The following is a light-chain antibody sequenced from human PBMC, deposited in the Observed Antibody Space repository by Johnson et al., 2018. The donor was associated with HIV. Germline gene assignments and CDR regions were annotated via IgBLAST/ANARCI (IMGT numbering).Light chain of an antibody. CDR2: ENN. Sequence: QSVLSQPPSVSAAPGQKVTIYCSGSSSNVGNNYVSWYQQLQGTAPNLLIHENNNRPSGIPNQFSGPKPGRSATLAIPGPQPGDEADYYCGTWDRSLSAGVFGTVTKVTVL. J-gene: IGLJ1*01. V-gene: IGLV1-51*01. CDR1: SSNVGNNY. CDR3: GTWDRSLSAGV.